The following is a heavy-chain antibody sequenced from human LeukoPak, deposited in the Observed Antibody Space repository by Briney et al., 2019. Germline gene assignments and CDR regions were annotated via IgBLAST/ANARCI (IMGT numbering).Heavy chain of an antibody. D-gene: IGHD3-22*01. CDR3: ARDRPNYYGANGHYYRRDGDY. V-gene: IGHV3-23*01. CDR2: ITSSGETT. CDR1: GFTFSIYA. J-gene: IGHJ4*02. Sequence: GGSLRLSCAASGFTFSIYAMSWGRQAPGKGLEWVSSITSSGETTYYAGSVKGQFTISRDNPKNTVSLQMNSLRAEDTAVYYCARDRPNYYGANGHYYRRDGDYWGQGTLVTVSS.